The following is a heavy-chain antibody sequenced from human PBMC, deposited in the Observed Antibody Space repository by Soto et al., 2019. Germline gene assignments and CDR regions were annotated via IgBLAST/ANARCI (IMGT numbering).Heavy chain of an antibody. Sequence: GGSLRLSCTASGFTFGDYAMSWFRQAPGKGLEWVGFIRSKAYGGTTEYAASVKGRFTISRDDSKSIAYLQMNSLKTEDTAVYYCTRDRYSSSWYYYYGMDVWGQGTTVTVSS. CDR1: GFTFGDYA. CDR3: TRDRYSSSWYYYYGMDV. CDR2: IRSKAYGGTT. J-gene: IGHJ6*02. V-gene: IGHV3-49*03. D-gene: IGHD6-13*01.